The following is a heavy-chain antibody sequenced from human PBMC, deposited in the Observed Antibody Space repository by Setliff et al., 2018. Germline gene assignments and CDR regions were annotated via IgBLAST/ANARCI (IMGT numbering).Heavy chain of an antibody. Sequence: PGGSLRLSCAASGFTFSSYAMSWVRQAPGKGLKWVSAISSSGGNAYYADSVRGRFTISRDISKNTLYLQMNSLRPEDTAVYYCARGGDYCGGECYIPPPDSYWGQGTLVTVSS. V-gene: IGHV3-23*01. CDR3: ARGGDYCGGECYIPPPDSY. CDR2: ISSSGGNA. CDR1: GFTFSSYA. D-gene: IGHD2-21*01. J-gene: IGHJ4*02.